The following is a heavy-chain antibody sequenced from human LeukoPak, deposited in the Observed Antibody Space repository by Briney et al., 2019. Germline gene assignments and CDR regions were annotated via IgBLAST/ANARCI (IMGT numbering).Heavy chain of an antibody. D-gene: IGHD6-19*01. CDR1: GGTFSSYA. V-gene: IGHV1-69*06. Sequence: ASVKVSCKASGGTFSSYAIGWVRQAPGQGLEWMGGIIPIFGTANYAQKFQGRVTITADKSTSTAYMELSSLRSEDTAVYYCAYASRSSGWYTYDYWGQGTLVTVSS. J-gene: IGHJ4*02. CDR2: IIPIFGTA. CDR3: AYASRSSGWYTYDY.